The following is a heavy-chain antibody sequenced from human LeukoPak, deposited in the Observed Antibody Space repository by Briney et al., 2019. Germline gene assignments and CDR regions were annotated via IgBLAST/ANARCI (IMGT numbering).Heavy chain of an antibody. D-gene: IGHD6-13*01. CDR3: ARAKRIAAAGPTHNYYYYMDV. J-gene: IGHJ6*03. CDR1: GFTVSSNY. V-gene: IGHV3-11*04. CDR2: ISSSGSTI. Sequence: GGSLRLSCAASGFTVSSNYMSWIRQAPGKGLEWVSYISSSGSTIYYADSVKGRFTISRDNAKNSLYLQMNSLRAEDTAVYYCARAKRIAAAGPTHNYYYYMDVWGKGTTVTVSS.